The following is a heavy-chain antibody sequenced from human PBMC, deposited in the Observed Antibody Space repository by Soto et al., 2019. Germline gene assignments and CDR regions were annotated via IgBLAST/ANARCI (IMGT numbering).Heavy chain of an antibody. CDR3: AKCAVLLTTSGGWCNWFDT. CDR2: ISSSGGSI. J-gene: IGHJ5*02. Sequence: EVQLVESGGGLVQPGGSLRLSCAGSGFTFNSHEMTWVRQAPGKGLEWISSISSSGGSIYYADSVKGRFTVSRDNSKNTLYVQMNSLRAEDTAVYYCAKCAVLLTTSGGWCNWFDTWGRGTLVTVSS. CDR1: GFTFNSHE. D-gene: IGHD2-21*01. V-gene: IGHV3-48*03.